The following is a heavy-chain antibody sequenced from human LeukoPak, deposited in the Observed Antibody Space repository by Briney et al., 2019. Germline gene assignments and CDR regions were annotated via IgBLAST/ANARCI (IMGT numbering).Heavy chain of an antibody. CDR1: GYTFTSYS. D-gene: IGHD6-19*01. CDR3: ARDLGYSSGWGSWFDP. Sequence: ASVKVSCKASGYTFTSYSISWVRQAPGQGLEWMGWISAYNGNTNYAQKLQGRVTMTTDTSTSTAYMELRSLRSDDTAVYYCARDLGYSSGWGSWFDPWGQGTLVTVSS. J-gene: IGHJ5*02. V-gene: IGHV1-18*04. CDR2: ISAYNGNT.